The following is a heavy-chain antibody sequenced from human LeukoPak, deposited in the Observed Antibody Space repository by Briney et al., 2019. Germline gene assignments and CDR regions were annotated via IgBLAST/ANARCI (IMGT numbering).Heavy chain of an antibody. J-gene: IGHJ4*02. V-gene: IGHV3-53*01. CDR1: GFTVSTNY. D-gene: IGHD3-10*01. CDR2: IYSGDST. Sequence: PGGSLRLSCAASGFTVSTNYMSWVRQAPGKGLEWVSLIYSGDSTYYADSVEGRFTISRDNSKNTVYLQMKSLRLEDTAVYYCASIYYYGSGSYSAGYFDYWGQGTLVTVSS. CDR3: ASIYYYGSGSYSAGYFDY.